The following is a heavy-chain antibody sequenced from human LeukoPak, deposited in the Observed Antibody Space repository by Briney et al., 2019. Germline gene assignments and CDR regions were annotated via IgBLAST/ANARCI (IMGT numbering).Heavy chain of an antibody. J-gene: IGHJ4*02. D-gene: IGHD2-21*02. Sequence: GSLRLFCSTSGVTGRSNYMSWVRQGSGKGLEWVSVIYSGGSTYYADSVKGRFTISRDNSKNTLYLQMNSLRAEDTAVSYCARYCGGDCYGFDYWGQGTLVTVSS. CDR3: ARYCGGDCYGFDY. V-gene: IGHV3-53*01. CDR1: GVTGRSNY. CDR2: IYSGGST.